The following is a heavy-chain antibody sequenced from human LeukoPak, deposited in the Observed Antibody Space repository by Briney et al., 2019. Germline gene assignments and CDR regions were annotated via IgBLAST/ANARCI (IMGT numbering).Heavy chain of an antibody. CDR3: ARDRDTMIAGAFDI. Sequence: GGSLRLSCAASGFTFSSYSMNWVRQAPGKGLEWVSSISSSSSYIYYADSVKGRFTISRDNAKNSLYLQMNSLRAEDTAVYYCARDRDTMIAGAFDIWGQGTMVTVSS. CDR1: GFTFSSYS. D-gene: IGHD3-22*01. V-gene: IGHV3-21*01. J-gene: IGHJ3*02. CDR2: ISSSSSYI.